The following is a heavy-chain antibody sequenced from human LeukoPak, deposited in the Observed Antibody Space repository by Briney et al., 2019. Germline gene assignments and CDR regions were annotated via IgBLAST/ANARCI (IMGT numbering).Heavy chain of an antibody. CDR3: ANNDILTGYFITPDFDY. D-gene: IGHD3-9*01. CDR1: GFNFRNFA. V-gene: IGHV3-30*04. J-gene: IGHJ4*02. Sequence: PGGSLRLSCAASGFNFRNFAMYWVRQAPGKGLEWVAVIGYDGSNTYYADSVKGRFTISRDDSKNTLSLQMNILRTEDTAVYYCANNDILTGYFITPDFDYWGQGTLVTVSS. CDR2: IGYDGSNT.